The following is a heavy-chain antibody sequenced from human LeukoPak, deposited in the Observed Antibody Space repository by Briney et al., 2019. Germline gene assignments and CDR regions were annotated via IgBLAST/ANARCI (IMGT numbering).Heavy chain of an antibody. D-gene: IGHD3-22*01. CDR2: INPSGGST. V-gene: IGHV1-46*01. CDR3: ARSSECDSSGYYPYYFDY. J-gene: IGHJ4*02. CDR1: GYTFTSYY. Sequence: ASVKVSCKASGYTFTSYYMHWVRQAPGQGLEWMGIINPSGGSTSYAQKFQGRVTMTRDTSTSTVYMELSSLRSEDTAVYYCARSSECDSSGYYPYYFDYWGQGTLVTVSS.